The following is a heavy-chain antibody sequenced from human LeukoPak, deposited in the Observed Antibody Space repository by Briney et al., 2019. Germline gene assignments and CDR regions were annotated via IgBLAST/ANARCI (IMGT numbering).Heavy chain of an antibody. V-gene: IGHV1-2*06. CDR1: GYTFTGYY. Sequence: ASVKVSCKASGYTFTGYYMHWVRQAPGQGLEWMGRINPNSGGTNYAQKFQGRVTMTRDTSISTAYMELSRLRSDDTAVYYCARGPPDVLRFLEWPDNWFDPWGQGTLVTVSS. CDR2: INPNSGGT. CDR3: ARGPPDVLRFLEWPDNWFDP. D-gene: IGHD3-3*01. J-gene: IGHJ5*02.